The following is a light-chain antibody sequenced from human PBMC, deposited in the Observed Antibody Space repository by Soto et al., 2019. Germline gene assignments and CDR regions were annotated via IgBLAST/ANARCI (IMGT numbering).Light chain of an antibody. CDR3: SAWDDSLTGVI. Sequence: QSVLNQPPSASETPGQRVTISCSGSSSNIGNNFIYWYQHLPGRAPKLLIYRNDQRPSGVPDRFSGSKSGTSASLAISGLRSEDEADYYCSAWDDSLTGVIFGGGTKLTVL. CDR2: RND. V-gene: IGLV1-47*01. J-gene: IGLJ2*01. CDR1: SSNIGNNF.